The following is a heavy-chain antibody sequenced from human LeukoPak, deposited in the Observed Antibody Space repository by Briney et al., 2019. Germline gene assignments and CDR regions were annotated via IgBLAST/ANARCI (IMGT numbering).Heavy chain of an antibody. V-gene: IGHV3-49*03. J-gene: IGHJ6*03. CDR2: TRSKAYGGTT. CDR1: GFTFGDYA. Sequence: GRSLRLSCTASGFTFGDYAMSWFRQAPGKGLEWVGFTRSKAYGGTTEYAASVKGRFTISRDDSKSIAYLQMNSLKTEDTAMYYCTRRGVTTYYYYMDVWGKGTTVTVSS. CDR3: TRRGVTTYYYYMDV. D-gene: IGHD3-10*01.